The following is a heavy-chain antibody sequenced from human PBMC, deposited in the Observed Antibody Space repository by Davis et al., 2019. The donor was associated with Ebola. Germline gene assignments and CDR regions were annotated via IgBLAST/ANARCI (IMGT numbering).Heavy chain of an antibody. CDR1: GGSVSSGSYY. V-gene: IGHV4-61*01. D-gene: IGHD3-10*01. CDR3: AREFYYGSGSAFDI. Sequence: MPSETLSLTCTVSGGSVSSGSYYWSWIRQPPGKGLEWIGYIYYSGSTNYNPSLKRRVTISVDTSKNQFSLKLSSVTAADTAVYYCAREFYYGSGSAFDIWGQGTMVTVSS. CDR2: IYYSGST. J-gene: IGHJ3*02.